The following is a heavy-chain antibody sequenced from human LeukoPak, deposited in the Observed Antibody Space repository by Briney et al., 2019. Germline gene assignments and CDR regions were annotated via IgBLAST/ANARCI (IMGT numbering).Heavy chain of an antibody. CDR1: GFTFSSYS. Sequence: PGGSLRLSCAASGFTFSSYSMNWVRQAPGKGLEWVSSISSSSSYIYYADSVKGRFTISRDNAKNSLYLQMNSLRAEDTAVYYCARVFMRPYYGSGNNYYYYYGMDVWGQGTTVTVSS. V-gene: IGHV3-21*01. D-gene: IGHD3-10*01. J-gene: IGHJ6*02. CDR3: ARVFMRPYYGSGNNYYYYYGMDV. CDR2: ISSSSSYI.